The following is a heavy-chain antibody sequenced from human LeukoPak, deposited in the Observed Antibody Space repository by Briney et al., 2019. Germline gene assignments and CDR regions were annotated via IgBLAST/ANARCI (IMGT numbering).Heavy chain of an antibody. CDR1: GFTFSSYW. D-gene: IGHD4-23*01. Sequence: GGSLRLSCAASGFTFSSYWMHWVRQAPGKGLVWVSRINSDGSSTSYADSVKGRFTISRDNSKNTLYLQMNSLRAEDTAVYYCAKDQGYGGAKTFDYWGQGTLVTVSS. V-gene: IGHV3-74*01. J-gene: IGHJ4*02. CDR2: INSDGSST. CDR3: AKDQGYGGAKTFDY.